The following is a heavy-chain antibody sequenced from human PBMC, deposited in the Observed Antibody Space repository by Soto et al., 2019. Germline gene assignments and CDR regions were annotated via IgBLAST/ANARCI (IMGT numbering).Heavy chain of an antibody. CDR3: ARVIAAAGTFDY. V-gene: IGHV1-46*01. CDR2: INPSGGST. Sequence: ASVKVSCKASGYTFTSYYMHWLRQAPGQGLEWMGIINPSGGSTSYAQKFQGRVTMTRDTSTSTVYMELNSLRSEDTAVYYCARVIAAAGTFDYWGQGTLVTVSS. CDR1: GYTFTSYY. J-gene: IGHJ4*02. D-gene: IGHD6-13*01.